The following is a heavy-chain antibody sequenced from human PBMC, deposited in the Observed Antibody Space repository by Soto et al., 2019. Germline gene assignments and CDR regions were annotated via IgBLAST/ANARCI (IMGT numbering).Heavy chain of an antibody. CDR2: FNGYNGIT. CDR3: VRDERYSCASGHCYYFDS. Sequence: QANLVQSGAEVKKPGASVRISCQASGYTFSHYDISGISWVRQAPGQGLEWVAWFNGYNGITHNAQKFQGRVTTTTDTYINTVYMDLRRLRSDDTAVYYCVRDERYSCASGHCYYFDSWGQGSLLPASS. CDR1: GYTFSHYD. V-gene: IGHV1-18*04. D-gene: IGHD1-26*01. J-gene: IGHJ4*02.